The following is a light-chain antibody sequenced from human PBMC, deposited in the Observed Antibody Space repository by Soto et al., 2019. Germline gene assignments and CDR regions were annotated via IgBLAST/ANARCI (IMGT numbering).Light chain of an antibody. CDR2: DTS. V-gene: IGKV3-15*01. CDR1: QSISNK. CDR3: QQYVGSSRT. J-gene: IGKJ1*01. Sequence: EIVMTQYPATLSVSPGERATLSCRASQSISNKLAWYQHKPGQAPRLLIYDTSTRVAGIPARFTGSGSGTDFTLTIRRLEPEDFAVYHCQQYVGSSRTFGQGTKVDI.